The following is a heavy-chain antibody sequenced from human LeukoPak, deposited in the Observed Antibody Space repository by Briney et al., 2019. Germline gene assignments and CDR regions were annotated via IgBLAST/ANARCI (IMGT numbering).Heavy chain of an antibody. Sequence: GESLKISCKGSGYSFTNYWITWVRQMPGKGLECVGKIDTSDCYTNYSPSFQGHVSISADKSINNAYLQWSSLEASDTAIYFCARHLGGYTHFDYWGQGTLVPVSA. D-gene: IGHD3-22*01. CDR1: GYSFTNYW. CDR2: IDTSDCYT. CDR3: ARHLGGYTHFDY. V-gene: IGHV5-10-1*01. J-gene: IGHJ4*02.